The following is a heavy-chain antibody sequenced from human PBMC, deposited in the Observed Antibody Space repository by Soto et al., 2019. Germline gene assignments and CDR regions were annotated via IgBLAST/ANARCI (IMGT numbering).Heavy chain of an antibody. V-gene: IGHV3-7*01. CDR3: ARDMYYDFWSALIGNYYGMDV. Sequence: GGSLRLSCAASGFTFSSYWMSWVRQAPGKGLEWVANIKQDGSEKYYVDSVKGRFTISRDNAKNSLYLQMNSLRAEDTAVYYCARDMYYDFWSALIGNYYGMDVWGQGTTVTVS. D-gene: IGHD3-3*01. CDR1: GFTFSSYW. J-gene: IGHJ6*02. CDR2: IKQDGSEK.